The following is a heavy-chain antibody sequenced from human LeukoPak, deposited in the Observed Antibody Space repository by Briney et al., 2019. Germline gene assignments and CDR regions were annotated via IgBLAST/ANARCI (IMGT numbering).Heavy chain of an antibody. J-gene: IGHJ4*02. CDR2: IYPGDSDT. CDR1: GYSFTNYC. CDR3: ARSLHMCSRGSCYFDY. D-gene: IGHD2-15*01. V-gene: IGHV5-51*01. Sequence: GESLKIPFKGSGYSFTNYCIGWVRQMPGKGLEWMGIIYPGDSDTRYSPSFQGQVTISADKSISTAYLQWSSLKASDTAIYYCARSLHMCSRGSCYFDYWGQGTLVTVSS.